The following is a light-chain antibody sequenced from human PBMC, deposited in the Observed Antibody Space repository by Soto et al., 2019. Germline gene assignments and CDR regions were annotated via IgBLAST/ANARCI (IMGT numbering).Light chain of an antibody. Sequence: DIQMTQSPSSLSASVGDRVTITFRASQGISNYLAWYQQKPGKVPKRLIYAASNLQSGVPSRFSGSGSGTDFTLTISSLHPEDVATDNFQKYNSAPRTFGQGTPVEI. CDR1: QGISNY. CDR2: AAS. CDR3: QKYNSAPRT. J-gene: IGKJ1*01. V-gene: IGKV1-27*01.